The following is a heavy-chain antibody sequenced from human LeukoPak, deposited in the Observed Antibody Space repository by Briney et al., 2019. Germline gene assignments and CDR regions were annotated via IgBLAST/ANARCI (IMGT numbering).Heavy chain of an antibody. CDR2: ISYDGSNK. Sequence: TGGSLRLSCAASGFTFSSYAMHWVRQAPGKGLEWVAVISYDGSNKYYADSVKGRFTISRDNSKNTLYLQMNSLRAEDTAVYYCAKDGRPRGGATSRWFDPWGQGTLVTVSS. CDR1: GFTFSSYA. V-gene: IGHV3-30-3*01. CDR3: AKDGRPRGGATSRWFDP. J-gene: IGHJ5*02. D-gene: IGHD1-26*01.